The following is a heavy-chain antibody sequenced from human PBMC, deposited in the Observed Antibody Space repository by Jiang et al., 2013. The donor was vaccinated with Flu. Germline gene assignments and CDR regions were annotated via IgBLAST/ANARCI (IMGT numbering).Heavy chain of an antibody. CDR1: GFTFSSYW. Sequence: CAASGFTFSSYWMSWPAGSRKGLEWVANIKEDGSEKYYVDSVKGRFTISRDNAKNSLYLQMNSLRVEDTAVYYCARDWIQGYCSGGSCPLDYWGQGTLVTVSS. V-gene: IGHV3-7*01. CDR2: IKEDGSEK. J-gene: IGHJ4*02. CDR3: ARDWIQGYCSGGSCPLDY. D-gene: IGHD2-15*01.